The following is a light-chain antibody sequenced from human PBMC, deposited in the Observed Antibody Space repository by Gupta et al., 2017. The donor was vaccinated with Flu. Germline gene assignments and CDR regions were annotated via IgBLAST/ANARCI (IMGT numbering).Light chain of an antibody. CDR3: QQLHSYPLT. CDR1: RGISTY. J-gene: IGKJ4*01. CDR2: GAS. Sequence: DIQLTQSPPFLSASVGDRVTITCRASRGISTYVAWYLQKPGKAPKLLIYGASTLQSGVPSRFSGSGSGTEVTLTISSLQPEDIATYYCQQLHSYPLTFGGGTKVEIK. V-gene: IGKV1-9*01.